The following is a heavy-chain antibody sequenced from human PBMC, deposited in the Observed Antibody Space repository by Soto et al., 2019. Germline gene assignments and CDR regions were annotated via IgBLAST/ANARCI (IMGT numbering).Heavy chain of an antibody. D-gene: IGHD3-22*01. J-gene: IGHJ4*02. Sequence: QVQLVESGGGVVQPGRSLRLSCAASGFTFSNYGMHWVRQAPGKGLEWGAVISYDGSSKYYADSVKGRFTISRDNSKNTLYLHMNSLRAEDTAVYYCAKDHSVGSSGYYTLFDYWGQGTLVTVSS. V-gene: IGHV3-30*18. CDR1: GFTFSNYG. CDR2: ISYDGSSK. CDR3: AKDHSVGSSGYYTLFDY.